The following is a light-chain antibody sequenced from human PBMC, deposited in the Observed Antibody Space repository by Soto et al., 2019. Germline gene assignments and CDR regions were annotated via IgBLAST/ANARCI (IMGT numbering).Light chain of an antibody. J-gene: IGLJ3*02. CDR1: SSNIGSNA. V-gene: IGLV1-44*01. Sequence: HSVVTQPPSASGTPGQRVTLSCSGRSSNIGSNAVNWYRQFPGRAPKVLIYNNNERPSGVPDRFSGSKSGTSASLAISGLQSDDEADYYCATWDEGLNGWVFGGGTKLTVL. CDR2: NNN. CDR3: ATWDEGLNGWV.